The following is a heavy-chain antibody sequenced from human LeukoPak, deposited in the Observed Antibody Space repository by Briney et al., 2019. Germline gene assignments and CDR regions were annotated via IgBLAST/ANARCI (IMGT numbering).Heavy chain of an antibody. Sequence: PSDTLSLTCSVSGYSISTYNWWGWIRQPAGEGLEWIGYIYQSGDIYYNPSLKSRVTMSVDTSRNQFSLKLSYVTAVDTAVYYCARKPAARGWFDPWGQGTLVTVSS. CDR1: GYSISTYNW. CDR3: ARKPAARGWFDP. D-gene: IGHD2-2*01. V-gene: IGHV4-28*05. J-gene: IGHJ5*02. CDR2: IYQSGDI.